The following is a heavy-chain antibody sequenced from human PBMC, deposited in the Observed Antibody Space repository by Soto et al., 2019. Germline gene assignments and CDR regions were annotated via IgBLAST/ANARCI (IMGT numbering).Heavy chain of an antibody. V-gene: IGHV4-31*03. D-gene: IGHD3-16*02. Sequence: SETLSLTCTVSGGSISSGGYYWSWIRQHPGKGLEWIGYIYYSGSTYYNPSLKSRVTISVDTSKNQFSLKLSSVTAADTAVYYCARVDRRLGELSLDYWGQGTLVTAPQ. CDR1: GGSISSGGYY. J-gene: IGHJ4*02. CDR3: ARVDRRLGELSLDY. CDR2: IYYSGST.